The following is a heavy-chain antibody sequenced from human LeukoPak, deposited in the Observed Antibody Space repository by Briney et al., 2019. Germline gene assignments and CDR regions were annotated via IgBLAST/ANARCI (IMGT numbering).Heavy chain of an antibody. Sequence: SETLSLTCTVSGDSITRNYWSWIRQPAGKGLEWIGRIYNSGNTNYSPALESRGTMSTDTSKNQFSLKLTSVTAADTAVYYCARDRGTRYDYWGQGALVTVSS. J-gene: IGHJ4*02. CDR3: ARDRGTRYDY. CDR2: IYNSGNT. V-gene: IGHV4-4*07. D-gene: IGHD3-10*01. CDR1: GDSITRNY.